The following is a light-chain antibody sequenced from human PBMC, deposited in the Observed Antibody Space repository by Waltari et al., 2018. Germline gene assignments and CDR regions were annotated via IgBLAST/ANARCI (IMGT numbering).Light chain of an antibody. CDR3: QQYGSSPPFT. CDR2: GAS. V-gene: IGKV3-20*01. J-gene: IGKJ3*01. Sequence: EIALMQSPGTLSLSPGERDTLSCRASQSVSSSYLGWYQQKPGQAPRLLIYGASSRATGIPDRFSGSGSGTDFTLTISRLEPEDFAVYYCQQYGSSPPFTFGPGTKVDIK. CDR1: QSVSSSY.